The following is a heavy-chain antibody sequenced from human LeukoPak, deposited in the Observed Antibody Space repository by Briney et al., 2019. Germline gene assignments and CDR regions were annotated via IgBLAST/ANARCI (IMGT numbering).Heavy chain of an antibody. D-gene: IGHD2-2*01. V-gene: IGHV3-66*01. CDR3: ARDWLGYCSSTSCYDRGFDY. J-gene: IGHJ4*02. CDR1: GFPVNSNH. CDR2: IYTDENT. Sequence: GGSLRLSCAVSGFPVNSNHMSWVRQAPGKGLEWVSIIYTDENTYYADSVRGRFTISRDNSKNTLYLQMNSLRAEDTAVYYCARDWLGYCSSTSCYDRGFDYWGQGTLVTVSS.